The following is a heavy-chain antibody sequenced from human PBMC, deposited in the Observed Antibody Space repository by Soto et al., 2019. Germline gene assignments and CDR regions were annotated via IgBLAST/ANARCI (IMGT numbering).Heavy chain of an antibody. CDR2: INPNSGGT. CDR1: GYTFTGYY. V-gene: IGHV1-2*04. J-gene: IGHJ4*02. D-gene: IGHD3-10*01. CDR3: ARDRGSGSYYDY. Sequence: QVQLVQSGAEVKKPGASVKVSCKASGYTFTGYYMHWVRQAPGQGLEWMGWINPNSGGTNYAQKFQGWVTMTRDTSISTAYMELSSMRSEDTAVYYCARDRGSGSYYDYWGQGTLVTVSS.